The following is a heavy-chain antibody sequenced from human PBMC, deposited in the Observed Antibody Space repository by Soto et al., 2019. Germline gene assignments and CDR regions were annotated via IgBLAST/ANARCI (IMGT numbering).Heavy chain of an antibody. CDR2: IYYSGST. J-gene: IGHJ5*02. V-gene: IGHV4-39*01. CDR1: GGSSSSSSYY. D-gene: IGHD6-13*01. Sequence: SRTLSLTCTVSGGSSSSSSYYWGWIRQPPGKGLEWIGSIYYSGSTYYNPSLKSRVTISVDTSKNQFSLKLSSVTAADTAVYYCARPWWQQLPSDWFDPWGQGTLRTVSS. CDR3: ARPWWQQLPSDWFDP.